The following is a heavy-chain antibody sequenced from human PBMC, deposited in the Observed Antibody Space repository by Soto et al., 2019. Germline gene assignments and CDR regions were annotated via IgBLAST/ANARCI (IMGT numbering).Heavy chain of an antibody. CDR1: GFTVSRDY. D-gene: IGHD4-17*01. V-gene: IGHV3-53*01. CDR2: IYTGGST. Sequence: PGGSLRLSCAASGFTVSRDYMSWVRQAPGKGLEWVSVIYTGGSTYYADSVKGRFTFSRDNSKNTLYLQMNSLRAEDTAVYYCARAYGGNPALFDPWGQGPLVTVSS. J-gene: IGHJ5*02. CDR3: ARAYGGNPALFDP.